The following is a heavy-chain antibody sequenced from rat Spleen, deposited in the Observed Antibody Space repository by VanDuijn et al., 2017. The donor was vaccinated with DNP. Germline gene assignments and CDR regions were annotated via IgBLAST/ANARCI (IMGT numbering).Heavy chain of an antibody. Sequence: EVQLQESGPGLVEPSQSLSLTCSVTGHSITNSYRWNWIRKFPGNRLEWMGYINSAGRTYSNQSLQGRISITRDTSRNQFFLQVISGTTEDTATYYCASTQFSGDVNWFGYWGQGTLVTVSS. CDR3: ASTQFSGDVNWFGY. CDR2: INSAGRT. CDR1: GHSITNSYR. D-gene: IGHD1-1*01. V-gene: IGHV3-3*01. J-gene: IGHJ3*01.